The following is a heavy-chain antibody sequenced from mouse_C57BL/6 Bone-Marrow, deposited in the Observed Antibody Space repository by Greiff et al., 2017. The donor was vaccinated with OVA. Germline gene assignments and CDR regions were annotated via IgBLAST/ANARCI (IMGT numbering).Heavy chain of an antibody. V-gene: IGHV1-76*01. CDR1: GYTFTDYY. D-gene: IGHD4-1*01. J-gene: IGHJ2*01. CDR2: IYPGSGNT. CDR3: ASSGEGYFDY. Sequence: QVQLKQSGAELVRPGASVKLSCKASGYTFTDYYINWVKQRPGQGLEWIARIYPGSGNTYYNEKFKGKATLTAEKSSSTAYMQLSSLTSEDSAVYFCASSGEGYFDYWGQGTTLTVSS.